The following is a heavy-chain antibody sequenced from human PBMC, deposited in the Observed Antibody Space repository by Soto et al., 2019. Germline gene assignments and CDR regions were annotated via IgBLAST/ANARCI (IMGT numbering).Heavy chain of an antibody. CDR1: GFSFNRYG. J-gene: IGHJ4*02. Sequence: QVQLVESGGGVVQPGRSLSLSCAASGFSFNRYGMHWVRQAPGKGLDWVAVISYDGSDKYYADSVKGRFTISRDNSKNTLYLHMDSLIADDTAVYYCAKDERGWVPKDNSPYFDNWGRGSLVTVSS. CDR3: AKDERGWVPKDNSPYFDN. V-gene: IGHV3-30*18. D-gene: IGHD1-1*01. CDR2: ISYDGSDK.